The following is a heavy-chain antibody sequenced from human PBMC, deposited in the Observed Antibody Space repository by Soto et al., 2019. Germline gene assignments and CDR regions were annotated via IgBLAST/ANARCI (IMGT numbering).Heavy chain of an antibody. Sequence: GGSLRLSCAASGFTVSSNYMSWVRQAPGKGLEWVSVIYSGGSTYYADSVKGRFTISRHNSKNTLYLQMNSLRAEDTAVYYCGRGYCSGGSCYPYYYHYYMAVWGKGTTVTVS. V-gene: IGHV3-53*04. D-gene: IGHD2-15*01. CDR2: IYSGGST. CDR1: GFTVSSNY. CDR3: GRGYCSGGSCYPYYYHYYMAV. J-gene: IGHJ6*03.